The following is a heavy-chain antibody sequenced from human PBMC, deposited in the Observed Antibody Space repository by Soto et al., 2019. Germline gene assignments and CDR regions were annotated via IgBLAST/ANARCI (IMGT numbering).Heavy chain of an antibody. CDR3: ARRHNYYDSSGYYYDPSSFDY. CDR1: GGSISSSSNY. Sequence: PSETLSLTCSVSGGSISSSSNYWAWIRQAPGKGLEWIGCVYYNGNTYYNPSLKSRVTISIDRSKNHFSLNVNSVTAADTAVYYCARRHNYYDSSGYYYDPSSFDYWGQGTLVTVS. V-gene: IGHV4-39*02. CDR2: VYYNGNT. J-gene: IGHJ4*02. D-gene: IGHD3-22*01.